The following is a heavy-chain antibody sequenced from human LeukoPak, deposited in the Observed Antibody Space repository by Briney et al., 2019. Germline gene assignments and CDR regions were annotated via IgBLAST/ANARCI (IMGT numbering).Heavy chain of an antibody. CDR1: GFTFSSYS. CDR2: ISSSSSYI. D-gene: IGHD5-24*01. J-gene: IGHJ4*02. Sequence: GGSLRLSCAASGFTFSSYSMNWVRQAPGKGLVWVSSISSSSSYIYYADSVKGRFTISRDNAKNSLYLQMNSLRAEDTAVYYCARDQGMATVHWGQGTLVTVSS. V-gene: IGHV3-21*01. CDR3: ARDQGMATVH.